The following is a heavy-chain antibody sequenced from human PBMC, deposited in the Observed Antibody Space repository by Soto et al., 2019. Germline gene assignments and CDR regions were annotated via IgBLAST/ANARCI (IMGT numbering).Heavy chain of an antibody. D-gene: IGHD3-22*01. CDR3: AKEQITMIVVVITGGPFDY. V-gene: IGHV3-23*01. CDR1: GFPFSSYA. CDR2: ISGSGGST. Sequence: PWGSLRLSCAASGFPFSSYAMSWVRQAPGKGLEWVSAISGSGGSTYYADSVKGRFTISRDNSKNTLYLQMNSLRAEDTAVYYCAKEQITMIVVVITGGPFDYWGQGTLVTVSS. J-gene: IGHJ4*02.